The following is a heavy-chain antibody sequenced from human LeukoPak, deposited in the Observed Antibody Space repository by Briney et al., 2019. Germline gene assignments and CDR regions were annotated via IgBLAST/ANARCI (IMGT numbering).Heavy chain of an antibody. CDR1: GFTFSTYN. CDR3: ARVPANYYDSSGYYYPRYFQH. CDR2: ISSGSSYI. V-gene: IGHV3-21*01. D-gene: IGHD3-22*01. Sequence: PGGSLRLSCAASGFTFSTYNMNWVRQAPEKGLEWVSSISSGSSYIYYADSVKGRFTISRDNAKNSLYLQMNSLRAEDTAVYYCARVPANYYDSSGYYYPRYFQHWGQGTLVTVSS. J-gene: IGHJ1*01.